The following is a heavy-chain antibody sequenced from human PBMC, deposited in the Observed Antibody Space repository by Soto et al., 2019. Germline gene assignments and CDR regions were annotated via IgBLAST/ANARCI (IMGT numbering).Heavy chain of an antibody. CDR1: GGGNLRDYR. D-gene: IGHD2-21*01. Sequence: QVQLVQSGAEVKEPGSSVKVSCKASGGGNLRDYRTTWVRRAPGQGLEWMGGIVPKLGSANYAQNFQGRVKITGDESRNTVNRKLRSRRLDDRAAYYGPRGGNGSNSGAVNGGRGTRSPSPQ. J-gene: IGHJ4*02. V-gene: IGHV1-69*01. CDR2: IVPKLGSA. CDR3: PRGGNGSNSGAVN.